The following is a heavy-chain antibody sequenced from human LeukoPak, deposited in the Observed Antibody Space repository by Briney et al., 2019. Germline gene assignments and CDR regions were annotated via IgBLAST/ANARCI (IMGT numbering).Heavy chain of an antibody. Sequence: SETLSLTCTVSGGSISSYYWSWIRQPPGKGLDWIGYIYYSGSTSYNPSLKSRVTISVDTSKNQFSLNLSSVTAADTAAYYCARYCSGGNCYSRSFEYWGQGTLVTVSS. D-gene: IGHD2-15*01. CDR1: GGSISSYY. J-gene: IGHJ4*02. CDR2: IYYSGST. V-gene: IGHV4-59*01. CDR3: ARYCSGGNCYSRSFEY.